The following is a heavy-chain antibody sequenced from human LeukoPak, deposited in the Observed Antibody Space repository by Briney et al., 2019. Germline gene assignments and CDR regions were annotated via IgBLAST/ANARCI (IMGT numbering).Heavy chain of an antibody. CDR1: GGSLSSSSYY. D-gene: IGHD2-2*01. Sequence: NPSETLSLTCTVSGGSLSSSSYYWGWIRQPPGKGLEWIGSIYYSGSTYYNPSLKSRVTISVDTSKNQFSLKLSSVTAADTAVYYCAPIVVVPAAMPVQFDYWGQGTVVTVSS. CDR2: IYYSGST. CDR3: APIVVVPAAMPVQFDY. J-gene: IGHJ4*02. V-gene: IGHV4-39*01.